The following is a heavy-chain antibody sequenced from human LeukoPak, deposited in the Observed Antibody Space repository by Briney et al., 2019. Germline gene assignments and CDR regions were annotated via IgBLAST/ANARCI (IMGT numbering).Heavy chain of an antibody. J-gene: IGHJ6*03. V-gene: IGHV3-30-3*01. CDR2: ISSDGSNK. Sequence: GGSLRLSCAASGFTFSSYAMHWVRQAPGKGLEWVAVISSDGSNKYYADSVKGRFTISRDNSKNTLYLQMSSLRAEDTAVYYCARAVVPTTILDYYYYMDVWGKGTTVTVSS. CDR1: GFTFSSYA. D-gene: IGHD2-2*02. CDR3: ARAVVPTTILDYYYYMDV.